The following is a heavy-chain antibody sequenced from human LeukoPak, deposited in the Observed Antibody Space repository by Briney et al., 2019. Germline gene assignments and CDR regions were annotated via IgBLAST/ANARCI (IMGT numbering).Heavy chain of an antibody. V-gene: IGHV3-66*01. J-gene: IGHJ4*02. CDR3: ARPNGDC. CDR2: IYSGGVT. CDR1: GFVISDTY. Sequence: GGSLRLSCAASGFVISDTYVSWVRQAPGKGLEWVSVIYSGGVTYYADSVKGRFTLSRDHSKNTVYLQMDSLRMEDTAVYYCARPNGDCWGQGALVTVSS. D-gene: IGHD4/OR15-4a*01.